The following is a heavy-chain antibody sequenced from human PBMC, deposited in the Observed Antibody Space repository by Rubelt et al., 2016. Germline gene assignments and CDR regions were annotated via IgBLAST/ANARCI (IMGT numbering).Heavy chain of an antibody. CDR1: GGSISSGGYY. CDR3: ARGGVVPAAMGGWFDP. CDR2: IYYSGST. D-gene: IGHD2-2*01. J-gene: IGHJ5*02. Sequence: QVQLQESGPGLVKPSQTLSLTCTVSGGSISSGGYYWSWIRQHPGKGLEWIGYIYYSGSTYYNPSLKSRVTISVDTSKNQFSLKLSAVTAADTAVYYCARGGVVPAAMGGWFDPWGQGTLVTVSS. V-gene: IGHV4-31*03.